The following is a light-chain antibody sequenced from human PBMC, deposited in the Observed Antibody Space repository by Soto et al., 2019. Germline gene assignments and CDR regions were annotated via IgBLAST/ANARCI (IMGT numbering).Light chain of an antibody. V-gene: IGKV1-33*01. CDR3: QKYDNVPFT. CDR2: DAA. Sequence: DIQMPQSPDSLSASVGDRVTITCQASHDITNYVNWYQQKPGRAPRLLIYDAANLATGVPSRFSGSGSETDFTFTIASLQPEDVGIYYCQKYDNVPFTFGPGTKVNIK. J-gene: IGKJ3*01. CDR1: HDITNY.